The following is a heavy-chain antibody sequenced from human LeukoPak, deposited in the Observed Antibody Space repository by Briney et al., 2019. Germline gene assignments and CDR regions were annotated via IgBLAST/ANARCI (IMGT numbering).Heavy chain of an antibody. CDR3: ATYSSSSASDLYYYYGMDV. V-gene: IGHV1-2*04. CDR1: GYTFTSYY. J-gene: IGHJ6*02. Sequence: GASVKVSCKASGYTFTSYYMHWVRQAPGQGLEWMGWINPNSGGTNYAQKFQGWVTMTRDTSISTAYMELSRLRSDDTAVYYCATYSSSSASDLYYYYGMDVWGQGTTVTVSS. D-gene: IGHD6-6*01. CDR2: INPNSGGT.